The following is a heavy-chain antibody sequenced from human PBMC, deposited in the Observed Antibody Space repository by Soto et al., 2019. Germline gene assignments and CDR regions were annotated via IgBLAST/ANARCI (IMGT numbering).Heavy chain of an antibody. CDR2: TYYSGST. CDR3: ARVRGTAGKRYFDY. V-gene: IGHV4-59*01. Sequence: PETLSLTCTVSGGSMIAYYWNWMRQPPGKGLQWIGYTYYSGSTTYNPSLKSRVTISVDSSKNQCSLKLDSVTPADTAVYYCARVRGTAGKRYFDYWGPGTLVTVSS. CDR1: GGSMIAYY. J-gene: IGHJ4*02. D-gene: IGHD6-13*01.